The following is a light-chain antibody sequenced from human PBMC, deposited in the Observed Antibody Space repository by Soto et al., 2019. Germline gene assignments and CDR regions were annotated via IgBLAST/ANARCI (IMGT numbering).Light chain of an antibody. CDR2: AAS. CDR3: QQYASSRT. J-gene: IGKJ1*01. CDR1: QSVSNSY. V-gene: IGKV3-20*01. Sequence: EIVLTQSPGTLSLSPGERATLSCRASQSVSNSYLAWYQQKPGQAPRLLIYAASSRATGIPDRFSGSGSGTDFTLTISGLEREDFAVYYCQQYASSRTFGQGTKVEIK.